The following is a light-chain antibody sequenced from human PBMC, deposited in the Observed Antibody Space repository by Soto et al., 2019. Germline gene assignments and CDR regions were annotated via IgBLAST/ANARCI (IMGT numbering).Light chain of an antibody. CDR3: SSYTSTSTLEGV. J-gene: IGLJ3*02. V-gene: IGLV2-14*01. Sequence: QSALTQPASVSGSPGQSITISCTGSSCVVGGYKYVSWYQQHPGKAPKLMIYEVSNRPSGVSNRFSGSKSGNTAFLTISGLQAEDEADYYCSSYTSTSTLEGVFGGGTKVTVL. CDR2: EVS. CDR1: SCVVGGYKY.